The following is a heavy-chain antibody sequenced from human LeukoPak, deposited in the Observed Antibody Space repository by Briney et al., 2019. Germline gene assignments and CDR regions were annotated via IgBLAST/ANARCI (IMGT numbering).Heavy chain of an antibody. D-gene: IGHD6-19*01. CDR3: ARVGAVAGTDAFDI. CDR1: GGSFSGYY. CDR2: IYYSGST. V-gene: IGHV4-59*01. J-gene: IGHJ3*02. Sequence: PSETLSLTCAVYGGSFSGYYWSWIRQPPGKGLEWIGYIYYSGSTNYNPSLKSRVTISVDTSKNQFSLKLSSVTAADTAVYYCARVGAVAGTDAFDIWGQGTMVTVSS.